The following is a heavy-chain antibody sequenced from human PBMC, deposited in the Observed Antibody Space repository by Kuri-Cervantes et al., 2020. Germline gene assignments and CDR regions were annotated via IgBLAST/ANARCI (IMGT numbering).Heavy chain of an antibody. CDR1: GFTFSSYW. CDR2: MNNDDSSK. Sequence: GESLKISCAASGFTFSSYWMHWVRQAPGRGLVWVSRMNNDDSSKTYADSVRGRFTISRDNAKNTLYLQMNSLRADDTAVYYCAREIYAGAVYYFDLWGHGTPVTVSS. V-gene: IGHV3-74*03. D-gene: IGHD3-10*01. CDR3: AREIYAGAVYYFDL. J-gene: IGHJ4*01.